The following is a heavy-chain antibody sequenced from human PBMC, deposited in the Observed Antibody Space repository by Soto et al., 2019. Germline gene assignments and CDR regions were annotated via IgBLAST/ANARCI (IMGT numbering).Heavy chain of an antibody. Sequence: EVQLVESGGGLVKPGGSLRLSCAASGFTFSSYSMNWVRQAPGKGLEWVSSISSSSSYIYYADSVKGRFTISRDNAKNSLYLQMNSLRAEDTAVYYCASSEWRFLEWLRAHYYYGMDVWGQGTTVTVSS. CDR1: GFTFSSYS. CDR3: ASSEWRFLEWLRAHYYYGMDV. CDR2: ISSSSSYI. J-gene: IGHJ6*02. V-gene: IGHV3-21*01. D-gene: IGHD3-3*01.